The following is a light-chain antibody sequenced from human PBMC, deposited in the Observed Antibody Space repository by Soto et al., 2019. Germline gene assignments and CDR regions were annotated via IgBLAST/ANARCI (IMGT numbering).Light chain of an antibody. CDR2: EGS. J-gene: IGLJ2*01. V-gene: IGLV2-23*03. CDR1: SSDAGSYNL. CDR3: CSYAGSSTVVV. Sequence: QSALTQPASVSGSPGQSITISCTGTSSDAGSYNLVSWYQQHPGKAPKLMIYEGSKRPSGVSNRFSGSKSGNTASLPISGRQAEDEADYCCCSYAGSSTVVVFGGGTKLTVL.